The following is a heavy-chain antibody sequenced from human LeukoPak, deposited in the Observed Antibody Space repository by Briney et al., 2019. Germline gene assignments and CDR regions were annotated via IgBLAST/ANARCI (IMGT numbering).Heavy chain of an antibody. CDR2: IWYDGSNK. Sequence: GESLRLSCAASGFTFSSYGMHWVRQAPGKGLEWVAVIWYDGSNKYYADSVKGRFTISRDNSKNTLYLQMNSLRAEDTAVYYCARDRYGSGSPASVFDYWGQGTLVTVSS. J-gene: IGHJ4*02. V-gene: IGHV3-33*01. CDR3: ARDRYGSGSPASVFDY. D-gene: IGHD3-10*01. CDR1: GFTFSSYG.